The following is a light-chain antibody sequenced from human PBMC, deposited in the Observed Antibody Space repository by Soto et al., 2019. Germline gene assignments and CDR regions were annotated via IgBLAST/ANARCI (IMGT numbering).Light chain of an antibody. CDR2: GAS. CDR1: QSVGSY. Sequence: EIVLTQSPATLSLSPGDRVTLSCRASQSVGSYLAWYQQKPGQAPRLLIYGASNRATGIPARFSGSGSGTDFTITIRSLEPEDFAVYFCQNRNNWPQDATFGQGTRLEIK. CDR3: QNRNNWPQDAT. J-gene: IGKJ2*01. V-gene: IGKV3-11*01.